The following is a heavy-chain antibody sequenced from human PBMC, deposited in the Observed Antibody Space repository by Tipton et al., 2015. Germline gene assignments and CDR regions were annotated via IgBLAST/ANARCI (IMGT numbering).Heavy chain of an antibody. Sequence: TLSLTCTVSGGSVSSGSAYHWSWIRQPPGKGLEWIGNIDYSGTKNYNPSLKSRVTISLDTSKNQFSLKLSSVTAADTAVYYCARDLGHGMGVWGQGTTVTVSS. CDR2: IDYSGTK. J-gene: IGHJ6*02. CDR3: ARDLGHGMGV. V-gene: IGHV4-61*01. CDR1: GGSVSSGSAYH.